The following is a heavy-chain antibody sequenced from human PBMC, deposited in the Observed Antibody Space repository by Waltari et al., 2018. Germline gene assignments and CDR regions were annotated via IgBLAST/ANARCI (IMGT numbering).Heavy chain of an antibody. Sequence: QVQLVQSGSELKKPGAAVKVSCKSSGYTFTSYALNWERQAPGQGLEWMGWINTNTGNPTYAQGFTGRFVFSLDTSGSTASLQISSLKAEDTAVYYCASEHSRGMDVWGQGTTVIVSS. CDR2: INTNTGNP. V-gene: IGHV7-4-1*02. CDR3: ASEHSRGMDV. J-gene: IGHJ6*02. CDR1: GYTFTSYA.